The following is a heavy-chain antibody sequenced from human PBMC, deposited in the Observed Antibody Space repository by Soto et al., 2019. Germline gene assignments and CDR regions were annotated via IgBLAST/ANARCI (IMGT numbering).Heavy chain of an antibody. CDR3: ARDDSGFSGSHYIDYFNY. D-gene: IGHD1-26*01. V-gene: IGHV1-3*01. J-gene: IGHJ4*02. CDR1: GYSFTGYA. Sequence: ASVKVSCKANGYSFTGYAMHWVRQAPGQKLEWMGWINAGNGNTKYSQKFQGRVTITSDTSAGTVYMQLSSLTSEDTAVYYCARDDSGFSGSHYIDYFNYWGQGALVTVSS. CDR2: INAGNGNT.